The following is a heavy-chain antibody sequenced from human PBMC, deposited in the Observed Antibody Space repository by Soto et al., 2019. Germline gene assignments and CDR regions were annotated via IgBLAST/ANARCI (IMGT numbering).Heavy chain of an antibody. CDR1: GGTFSHSA. J-gene: IGHJ6*02. CDR3: ARDNDFPSAQSFYGLGV. V-gene: IGHV1-69*01. CDR2: IIPISGTA. Sequence: QVQLVQSGAEVKKPGSSVKVSCKASGGTFSHSAISWVRQAPGHGLEWMGGIIPISGTAQYAQKFQGRVSIRAEESTRTAYLELSTLRSEDAAMYFWARDNDFPSAQSFYGLGVWGQGTRVTVSS. D-gene: IGHD3-3*01.